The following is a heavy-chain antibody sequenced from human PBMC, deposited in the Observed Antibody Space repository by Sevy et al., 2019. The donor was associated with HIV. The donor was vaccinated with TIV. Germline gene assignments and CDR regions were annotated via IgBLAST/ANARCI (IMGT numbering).Heavy chain of an antibody. D-gene: IGHD3-10*01. Sequence: GGSLRLSCVASGLTFSSYSMKWVRQAPGKGLEWVSSIIISSSYIYYADSVKGRFTISRDNAKKLLYLQVNSLRAEDTAVYYCARDRDGSGSSGGYGMDVWGQGTTVTVSS. CDR3: ARDRDGSGSSGGYGMDV. CDR1: GLTFSSYS. J-gene: IGHJ6*02. CDR2: IIISSSYI. V-gene: IGHV3-21*01.